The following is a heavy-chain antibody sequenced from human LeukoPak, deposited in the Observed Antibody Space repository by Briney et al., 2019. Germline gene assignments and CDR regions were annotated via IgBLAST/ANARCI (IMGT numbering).Heavy chain of an antibody. CDR1: GYSISSGYY. V-gene: IGHV4-38-2*01. D-gene: IGHD2-8*01. CDR3: ARHAPGIVLMVYAAGRYFGY. CDR2: IYHSGST. Sequence: SETLSLTCAVSGYSISSGYYWGWIRQPPGKGLEWIGSIYHSGSTYYNPSLKSRVTISVDTSKNQFSLKLSSVTAADTAVYYCARHAPGIVLMVYAAGRYFGYWGQGTLVTVSS. J-gene: IGHJ4*02.